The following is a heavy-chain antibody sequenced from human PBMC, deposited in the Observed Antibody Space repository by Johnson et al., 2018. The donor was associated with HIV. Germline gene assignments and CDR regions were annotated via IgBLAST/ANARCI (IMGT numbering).Heavy chain of an antibody. CDR1: GFTFSSYW. J-gene: IGHJ3*02. CDR3: ARGPGRQEGTRWGDAFDI. Sequence: VQLVESGGGVVQPGRSLRLSCAASGFTFSSYWMHWVRQAPGKGLVWVSRINSDGSSTSYADSVKGRFTISRDNSKNTLYLQMNSLRAEDTAVYYCARGPGRQEGTRWGDAFDIWGQGTMVTVSS. D-gene: IGHD3-16*01. CDR2: INSDGSST. V-gene: IGHV3-74*02.